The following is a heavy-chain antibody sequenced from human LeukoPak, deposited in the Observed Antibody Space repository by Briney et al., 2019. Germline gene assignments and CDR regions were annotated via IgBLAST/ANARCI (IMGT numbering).Heavy chain of an antibody. V-gene: IGHV1-69*04. CDR2: IIPILGIA. Sequence: GASVKVSCKASGYTFTSYAISWVRQAPGQGLEWMGRIIPILGIANYAQKFQGRVTITADKSTSTAYMELSSLRSEDTAVYYCARGGVVGATSESLSYYYGMDVWGQGTTVTVSS. CDR3: ARGGVVGATSESLSYYYGMDV. J-gene: IGHJ6*02. CDR1: GYTFTSYA. D-gene: IGHD1-26*01.